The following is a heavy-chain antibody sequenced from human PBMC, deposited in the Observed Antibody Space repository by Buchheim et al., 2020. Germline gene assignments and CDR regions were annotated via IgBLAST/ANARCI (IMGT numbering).Heavy chain of an antibody. Sequence: QVQMVQSGAEVKKPGASVKVSCKTSGYSFITYGISWVRQAPGQGLEWMGWINPYNAKTTYAQKFQGRVTMTTDTSTTTASMELRSLRGDDTAVYYCARDDATNGYPFDSWGQGTL. D-gene: IGHD3-22*01. J-gene: IGHJ4*02. CDR2: INPYNAKT. CDR3: ARDDATNGYPFDS. V-gene: IGHV1-18*01. CDR1: GYSFITYG.